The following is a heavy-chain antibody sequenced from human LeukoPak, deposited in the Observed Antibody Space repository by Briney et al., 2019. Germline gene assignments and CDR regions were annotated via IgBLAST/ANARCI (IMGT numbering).Heavy chain of an antibody. CDR3: ARVAYGDYYLDY. D-gene: IGHD4-17*01. CDR1: GFSFSIYS. V-gene: IGHV3-21*01. CDR2: IDTTSSYI. J-gene: IGHJ4*02. Sequence: GGSLRLSCAASGFSFSIYSMNWVRQAPGKGLEWVSSIDTTSSYIYYADSLKGRFTVSRGYAKKSLFLQMTSLRAEDTAVYYCARVAYGDYYLDYWGQGTLVTVSS.